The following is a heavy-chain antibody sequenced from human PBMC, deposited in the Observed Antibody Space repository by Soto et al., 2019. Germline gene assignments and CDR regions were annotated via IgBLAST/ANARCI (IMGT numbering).Heavy chain of an antibody. CDR1: GGTLSDHG. V-gene: IGHV1-69*06. CDR3: ARGVYGSGDYYTGPSAFDI. Sequence: QVQLEQSGAEVKKPGSSVKVSCKASGGTLSDHGVAWLRQAPGQGLEWMGGTIPVFNTAKYAQKFQGRVTVTADKFTNIAYMELSSVIYEDTAFYFCARGVYGSGDYYTGPSAFDIWGQGTMVIVSS. D-gene: IGHD3-10*01. CDR2: TIPVFNTA. J-gene: IGHJ3*02.